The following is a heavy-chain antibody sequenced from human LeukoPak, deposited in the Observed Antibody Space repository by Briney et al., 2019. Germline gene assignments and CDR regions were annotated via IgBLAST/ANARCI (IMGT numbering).Heavy chain of an antibody. D-gene: IGHD2-15*01. CDR1: GFTLRSYV. J-gene: IGHJ4*02. CDR3: ARGYCSGGSCSTFDY. V-gene: IGHV3-21*01. CDR2: ISSSSSYI. Sequence: GGSLRLSCVASGFTLRSYVMNWVRQAPGKGLEWVSSISSSSSYIYYADSVKGRFTISRDNAKNSLYLQMNSLRAEDTAVYYCARGYCSGGSCSTFDYWGQGTLVTVSS.